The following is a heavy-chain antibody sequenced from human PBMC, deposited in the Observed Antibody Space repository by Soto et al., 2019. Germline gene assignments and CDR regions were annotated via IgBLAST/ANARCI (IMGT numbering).Heavy chain of an antibody. V-gene: IGHV2-5*02. D-gene: IGHD3-3*01. CDR2: IYWDDDK. CDR3: AHRYYDFWSGYYTPGGYFDY. Sequence: QITLKESGPPLVKPTQTLTLTCTFSGFSLSTSGVGVGWIRQPPGKALEWLALIYWDDDKRYSPSLKSRLTITKDTSKNQVVLTMTNMDPVDTATYYCAHRYYDFWSGYYTPGGYFDYWGQGTLVTVSS. J-gene: IGHJ4*02. CDR1: GFSLSTSGVG.